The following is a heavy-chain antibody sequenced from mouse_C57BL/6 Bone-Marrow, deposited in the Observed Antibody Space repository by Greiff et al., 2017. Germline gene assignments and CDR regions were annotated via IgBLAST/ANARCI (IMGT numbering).Heavy chain of an antibody. J-gene: IGHJ1*03. D-gene: IGHD3-3*01. V-gene: IGHV1-4*01. CDR1: GYTFTSYT. CDR3: ARFPGLDWYFGV. CDR2: INPSSGYT. Sequence: QVQLQQSGAELARPGASVKMSCKASGYTFTSYTMYWVKQRPGQGLEWIGYINPSSGYTKYNQKFKDKATLTADKSSSTAYMQLSSLTSEDSAVYYCARFPGLDWYFGVWGTGTTVTVSS.